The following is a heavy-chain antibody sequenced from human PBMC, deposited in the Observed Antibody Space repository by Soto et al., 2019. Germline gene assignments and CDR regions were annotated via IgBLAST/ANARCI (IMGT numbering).Heavy chain of an antibody. CDR2: IIPIFGTA. Sequence: GASVKVSCKASGGTFSSYAISWVRQAPGQGLEWMGGIIPIFGTANYARNVQGRATITADDATRTAYMELSSRRSEDTAVYYCAIPLEPRDRASDALDIWGQGTMVTVSS. V-gene: IGHV1-69*13. J-gene: IGHJ3*02. CDR1: GGTFSSYA. CDR3: AIPLEPRDRASDALDI.